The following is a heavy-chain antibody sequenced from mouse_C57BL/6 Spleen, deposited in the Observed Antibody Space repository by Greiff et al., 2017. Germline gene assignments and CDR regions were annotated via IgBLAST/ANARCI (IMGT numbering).Heavy chain of an antibody. CDR1: GYTFTSYW. J-gene: IGHJ4*01. V-gene: IGHV1-53*01. CDR3: ARGYYDYDGLYYYAMDY. Sequence: QVQLQQPGTELVKPGASVKLSCKASGYTFTSYWMHWVKQRPGQGLEWIGNINPSNGGTNYNEKFKSKATLTVDKSSSTAYMQLSSLTSEDSAVYDCARGYYDYDGLYYYAMDYWGQGTSVTVSS. CDR2: INPSNGGT. D-gene: IGHD2-4*01.